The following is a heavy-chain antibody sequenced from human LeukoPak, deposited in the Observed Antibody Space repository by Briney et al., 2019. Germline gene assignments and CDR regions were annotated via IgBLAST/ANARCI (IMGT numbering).Heavy chain of an antibody. J-gene: IGHJ4*02. CDR2: VHLDGRT. CDR3: AREGGFYRPLDY. CDR1: GGSVINTNW. D-gene: IGHD3-3*01. Sequence: SETLPLTCGVSGGSVINTNWWTWVRQPPGKGLEWIGEVHLDGRTNYNPSLESRLTMSVDVSENQVSLKLTSVTAADTAVYYCAREGGFYRPLDYSGQGTLVTVSS. V-gene: IGHV4-4*02.